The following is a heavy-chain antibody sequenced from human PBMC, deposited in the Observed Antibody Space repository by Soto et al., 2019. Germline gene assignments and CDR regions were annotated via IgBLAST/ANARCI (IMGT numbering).Heavy chain of an antibody. CDR3: ARVPGGYCSSTSCYATKFDL. J-gene: IGHJ5*02. Sequence: PGGSLRLSCAASGFSFSDYGMHWVRQAPGKGLEWVSVIFYDGNNKFYAGSLKGRFTISRDNSKNTLYLEMNSLRAEDSAVYYCARVPGGYCSSTSCYATKFDLWGQGTLVTVSS. CDR1: GFSFSDYG. CDR2: IFYDGNNK. V-gene: IGHV3-33*01. D-gene: IGHD2-2*01.